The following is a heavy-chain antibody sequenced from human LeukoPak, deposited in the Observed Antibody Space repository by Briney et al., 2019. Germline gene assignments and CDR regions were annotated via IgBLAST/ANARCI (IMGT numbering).Heavy chain of an antibody. Sequence: PSETLSLTCTVSGGSISSGDYYWSWIRQPPGKGLEWIGYIYYSGSTYYNPSLKSRVTISVDTSKNQFSLKLSSVTAADTAVYYGARVRRNTMVRGVMEDWGQGTLVTVSS. CDR1: GGSISSGDYY. V-gene: IGHV4-30-4*01. J-gene: IGHJ4*02. CDR2: IYYSGST. D-gene: IGHD3-10*01. CDR3: ARVRRNTMVRGVMED.